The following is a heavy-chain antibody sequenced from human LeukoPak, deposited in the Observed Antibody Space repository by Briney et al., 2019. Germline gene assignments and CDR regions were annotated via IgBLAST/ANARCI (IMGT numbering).Heavy chain of an antibody. Sequence: GGSLRLSCAASGFTLSSYAMSWVRQAPGKGLEWVSAISGSGGSTYYADSVKGRFTISRDNSKNTLYLQMNSLRAEDTAVYYCAKVVPYYDFWSGYPFDYWGQGTLVTVSS. CDR2: ISGSGGST. V-gene: IGHV3-23*01. CDR3: AKVVPYYDFWSGYPFDY. CDR1: GFTLSSYA. D-gene: IGHD3-3*01. J-gene: IGHJ4*02.